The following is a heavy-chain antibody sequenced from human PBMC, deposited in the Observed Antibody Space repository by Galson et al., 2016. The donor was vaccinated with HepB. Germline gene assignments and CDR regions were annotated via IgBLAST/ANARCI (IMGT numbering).Heavy chain of an antibody. V-gene: IGHV3-33*01. CDR3: ARDWGPYDTSGYSYFDY. J-gene: IGHJ4*02. D-gene: IGHD3-22*01. CDR1: GFAFRSYG. Sequence: SLRLSCAASGFAFRSYGIHWVRQAPGKGLEWVALIRYDGGKKNYADSVKGRFTISRDDSRNTYLQMNSLRAEDTAVYFCARDWGPYDTSGYSYFDYWGQGTLVTVSS. CDR2: IRYDGGKK.